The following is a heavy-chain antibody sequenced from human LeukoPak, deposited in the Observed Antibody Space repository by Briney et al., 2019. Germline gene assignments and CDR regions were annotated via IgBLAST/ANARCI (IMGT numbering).Heavy chain of an antibody. CDR1: GFTLNNYA. D-gene: IGHD1-26*01. CDR2: INNSGGST. CDR3: ARKYSGTNPFDY. V-gene: IGHV3-23*01. J-gene: IGHJ4*02. Sequence: PGGSLRLSSAASGFTLNNYAMSWVRQAPGKGLEWVSIINNSGGSTYYADSVKGRFTISRDLSKNTLYLQMNSLRAEDTALYYCARKYSGTNPFDYWGQGTLVTVSS.